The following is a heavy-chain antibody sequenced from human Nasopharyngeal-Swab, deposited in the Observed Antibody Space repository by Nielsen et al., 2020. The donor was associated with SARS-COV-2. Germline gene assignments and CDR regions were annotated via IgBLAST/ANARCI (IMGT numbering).Heavy chain of an antibody. CDR1: GFTFSSYG. V-gene: IGHV3-30*18. J-gene: IGHJ4*02. CDR2: ISNDGTIE. CDR3: AKFREGR. Sequence: GESLKISCAASGFTFSSYGMHWVRQAPGKGLEWVAVISNDGTIEYYADSVKGRFTISRDNSKNTLDMHMNSLRAEDTAVYYCAKFREGRWGQGTLVTVSS.